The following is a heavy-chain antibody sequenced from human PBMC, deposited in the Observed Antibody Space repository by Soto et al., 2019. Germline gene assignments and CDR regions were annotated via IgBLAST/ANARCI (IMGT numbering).Heavy chain of an antibody. D-gene: IGHD2-2*01. V-gene: IGHV3-30*18. CDR1: GFTFSSYG. Sequence: VGSLRLSCAASGFTFSSYGMHWVRQAPGKGLEWVAVISYDGSNKYYADSVKGRFSISRDNSKNTLYLQMNSLRAEDTAVYYCANIVVAPAALPLDVWGQGTTVTVSS. CDR3: ANIVVAPAALPLDV. J-gene: IGHJ6*02. CDR2: ISYDGSNK.